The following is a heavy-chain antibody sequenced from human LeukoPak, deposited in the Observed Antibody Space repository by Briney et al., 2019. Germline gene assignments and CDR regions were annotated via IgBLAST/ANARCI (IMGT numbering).Heavy chain of an antibody. Sequence: PSQTLSLTCTVSGGSISSGGYYWSWIRQPPGKGLEWIGYIYHSGSTYYNPSHKSRVTISVDTSKNQFTLNLSSVTAADTAVYYCARGRYGWLPFDYWGQGTLVTVSS. CDR3: ARGRYGWLPFDY. V-gene: IGHV4-30-2*01. D-gene: IGHD3-16*01. CDR2: IYHSGST. J-gene: IGHJ4*02. CDR1: GGSISSGGYY.